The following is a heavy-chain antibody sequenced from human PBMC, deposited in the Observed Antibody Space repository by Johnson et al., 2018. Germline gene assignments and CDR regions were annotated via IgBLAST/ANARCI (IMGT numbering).Heavy chain of an antibody. D-gene: IGHD5/OR15-5a*01. V-gene: IGHV3-23*04. CDR3: AKRGSYSVRPGLYYLDG. CDR1: GFTFRSSP. Sequence: VQLVQSGGGLVQPGGSLRLSCAASGFTFRSSPMIWVRQAPGMGLEWVSTISDNGRDTYYAVSVRGRFIISRDNSGNTVSLQMGRLRAEDPALYFCAKRGSYSVRPGLYYLDGWGKGTTVTVSS. CDR2: ISDNGRDT. J-gene: IGHJ6*03.